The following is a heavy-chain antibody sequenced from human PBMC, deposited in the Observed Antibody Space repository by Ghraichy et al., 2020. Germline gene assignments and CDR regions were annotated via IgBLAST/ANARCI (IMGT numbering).Heavy chain of an antibody. D-gene: IGHD4-11*01. CDR3: ARGSVRRPQSPPYSNYRANYFDY. J-gene: IGHJ4*02. V-gene: IGHV4-34*01. CDR1: GGSFSGYY. Sequence: SETLSLTCAVYGGSFSGYYWSWIRQPPGKGLEWIGEINHSGSTNYNPSLKSRVTISVDTSKNQFSLKLSSVTAADTAVYYCARGSVRRPQSPPYSNYRANYFDYWGQGTLVTVSS. CDR2: INHSGST.